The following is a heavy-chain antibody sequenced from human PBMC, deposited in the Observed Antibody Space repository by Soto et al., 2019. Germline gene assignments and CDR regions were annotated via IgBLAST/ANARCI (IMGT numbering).Heavy chain of an antibody. D-gene: IGHD3-22*01. J-gene: IGHJ4*02. CDR2: IDPTHGST. CDR3: ARVPYDTTGYYAF. V-gene: IGHV1-46*01. CDR1: GYTFTTYY. Sequence: ASVKVSCKAAGYTFTTYYMHWVRQAPGQGLEWMGVIDPTHGSTNYAQKFQGRVTMTGDTSTNTVYMELSSLKSENTAVYYCARVPYDTTGYYAFWGQGTLVTVSS.